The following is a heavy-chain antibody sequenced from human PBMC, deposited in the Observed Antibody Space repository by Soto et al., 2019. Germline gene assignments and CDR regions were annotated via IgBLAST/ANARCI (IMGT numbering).Heavy chain of an antibody. Sequence: QVQFVQSGAEVKKPGASGKVSCKASGYTFTAYTIHWVRQAPGQSLEWMGWINAANGATKYSEKFQGRVTITRDTSAMTAYMELSSLSSKDTAVYFCARVSFETSGFADYWGQGTLVTVSS. D-gene: IGHD5-12*01. CDR1: GYTFTAYT. J-gene: IGHJ4*02. V-gene: IGHV1-3*01. CDR2: INAANGAT. CDR3: ARVSFETSGFADY.